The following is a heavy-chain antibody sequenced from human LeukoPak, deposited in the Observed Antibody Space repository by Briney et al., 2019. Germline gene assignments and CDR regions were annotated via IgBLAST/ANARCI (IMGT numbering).Heavy chain of an antibody. D-gene: IGHD1-26*01. Sequence: SVKVSCKASGYTFTSYGISWVRQAPGQGLEWMGGIIPIFGTANYAQKFQGRVTITADESTSTAYMELSSLRSEDPAVYYCASEGKWEPGYFDYWGQGTLVTVSS. CDR2: IIPIFGTA. J-gene: IGHJ4*02. CDR1: GYTFTSYG. V-gene: IGHV1-69*13. CDR3: ASEGKWEPGYFDY.